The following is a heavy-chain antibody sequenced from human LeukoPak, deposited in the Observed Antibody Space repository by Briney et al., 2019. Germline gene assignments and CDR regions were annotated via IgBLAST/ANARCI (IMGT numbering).Heavy chain of an antibody. CDR1: GGSISSNTYY. CDR2: IYYSGST. CDR3: ARLRQKGYYYMDV. Sequence: SETLSLTCTVSGGSISSNTYYWGWIRQPPGKGLEWIGSIYYSGSTYYNPSLKSRVTISVDTSKNQFSLKLSSVTAADTAVYYCARLRQKGYYYMDVWGKGTTVTVSS. V-gene: IGHV4-39*07. J-gene: IGHJ6*03.